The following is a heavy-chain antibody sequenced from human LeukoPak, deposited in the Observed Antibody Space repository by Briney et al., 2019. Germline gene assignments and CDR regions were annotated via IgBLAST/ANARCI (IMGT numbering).Heavy chain of an antibody. V-gene: IGHV1-2*02. Sequence: GASVKVSCKASGYTFTRYYMHGVRQAPGQGLEGVGWINPKSGGTNYAQKLQGRVTMTADTSSRTAYMELRSLRSDDTAVYYCARTPARYYDILTGYYSSLYYYYMDVWGKGTTVTVSS. CDR2: INPKSGGT. D-gene: IGHD3-9*01. CDR3: ARTPARYYDILTGYYSSLYYYYMDV. J-gene: IGHJ6*03. CDR1: GYTFTRYY.